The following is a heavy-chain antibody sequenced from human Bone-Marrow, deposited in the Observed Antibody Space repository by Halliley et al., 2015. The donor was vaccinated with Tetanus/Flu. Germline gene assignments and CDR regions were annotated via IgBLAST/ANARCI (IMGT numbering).Heavy chain of an antibody. D-gene: IGHD2-15*01. CDR2: INDDGSNT. V-gene: IGHV3-74*01. CDR3: ARCRTGRCPVN. Sequence: KGLVWVSVINDDGSNTTYAESVKGRFTISRDNAKNTLYLQMNSLRGEDTAVYYCARCRTGRCPVNWGQGTLVTVSS. J-gene: IGHJ4*02.